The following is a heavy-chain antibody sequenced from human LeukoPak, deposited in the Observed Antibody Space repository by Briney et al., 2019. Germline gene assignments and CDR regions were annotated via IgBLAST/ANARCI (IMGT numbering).Heavy chain of an antibody. V-gene: IGHV3-9*01. D-gene: IGHD5-24*01. Sequence: TGGSLRLSCAASGFPFSRYAMHWVRQSPSKGLEWVSTIGWNSGSIGYADSVKGRFTISRDNAKNSLYLQMNSLRAEDTAFYYCAKDGRWLQLEYYFDYWGQGTLVTVSS. CDR1: GFPFSRYA. CDR3: AKDGRWLQLEYYFDY. CDR2: IGWNSGSI. J-gene: IGHJ4*02.